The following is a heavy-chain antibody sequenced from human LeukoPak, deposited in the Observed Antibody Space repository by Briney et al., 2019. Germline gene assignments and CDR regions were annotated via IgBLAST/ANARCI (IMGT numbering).Heavy chain of an antibody. CDR1: GGSISSSSYY. CDR2: IYYSGST. Sequence: SETLSLTCTVSGGSISSSSYYWGWIRQPPGEGLEWIGYIYYSGSTNYNPSLKSRVTISVDRSKYQFSLKLSSVTAADTAVYYCARGDGEVYFDYWGQGTLVTVSS. CDR3: ARGDGEVYFDY. J-gene: IGHJ4*02. V-gene: IGHV4-61*05. D-gene: IGHD3-10*01.